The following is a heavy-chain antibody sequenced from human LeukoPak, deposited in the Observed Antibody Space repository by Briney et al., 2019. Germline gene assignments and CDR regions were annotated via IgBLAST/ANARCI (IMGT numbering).Heavy chain of an antibody. V-gene: IGHV4-38-2*02. CDR3: ARDRRYDSSGYPGEDFDY. J-gene: IGHJ4*02. CDR2: IYHSGST. Sequence: SETLSLTCAVSGYSISSGYYWGWIRQPPGKGLEWIGSIYHSGSTYYNPSLKSRVTISVDTSKNQFSLKLSSVTAADTAVYYCARDRRYDSSGYPGEDFDYWGQGTLDTVSS. D-gene: IGHD3-22*01. CDR1: GYSISSGYY.